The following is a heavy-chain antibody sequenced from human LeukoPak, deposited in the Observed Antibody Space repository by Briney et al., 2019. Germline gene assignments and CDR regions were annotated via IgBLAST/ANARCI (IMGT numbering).Heavy chain of an antibody. CDR1: GYTFTSYY. D-gene: IGHD1-14*01. V-gene: IGHV1-46*01. Sequence: ASVKVSCKASGYTFTSYYMHWVRQAPGQGLERMGIINPSGGSTSYAQKFQGRVTMTRDTSTSTVYMELSSLRSEDTAVYYCARVRVNRYYYYGMDVWGQGTTVTVSS. CDR2: INPSGGST. J-gene: IGHJ6*02. CDR3: ARVRVNRYYYYGMDV.